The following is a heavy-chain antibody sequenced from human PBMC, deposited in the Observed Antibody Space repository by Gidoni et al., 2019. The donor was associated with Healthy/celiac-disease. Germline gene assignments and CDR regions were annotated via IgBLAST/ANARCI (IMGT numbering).Heavy chain of an antibody. Sequence: QVQLQESGPGLVKPSETLSLTCTVPGGSISSYYWSWIRQPPGKGLEWIGYIYYSGSTNYNPSLKSRVTISVDTSKNQFSLKLSSVTAADTAVYYCARESTSSGFDYWGQGTLVTVSS. CDR3: ARESTSSGFDY. V-gene: IGHV4-59*01. J-gene: IGHJ4*02. CDR2: IYYSGST. CDR1: GGSISSYY. D-gene: IGHD6-6*01.